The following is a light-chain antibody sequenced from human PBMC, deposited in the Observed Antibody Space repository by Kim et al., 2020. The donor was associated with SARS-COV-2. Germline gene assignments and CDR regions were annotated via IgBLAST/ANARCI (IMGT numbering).Light chain of an antibody. CDR3: QQYGSSPGLT. J-gene: IGKJ4*01. V-gene: IGKV3-20*01. CDR1: QIVSSSY. CDR2: GAS. Sequence: PWGRATLSCMASQIVSSSYLAWYQQTPRQAPRRLLSGASRSATGISDRFCGRVSGTDFPLPLRSLEPEDFAVYYCQQYGSSPGLTFGGGTKVDIK.